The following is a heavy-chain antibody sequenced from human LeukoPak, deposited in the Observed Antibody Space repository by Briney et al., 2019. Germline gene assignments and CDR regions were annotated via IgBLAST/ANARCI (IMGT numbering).Heavy chain of an antibody. CDR2: ISYSGST. D-gene: IGHD5-12*01. J-gene: IGHJ4*02. V-gene: IGHV4-59*08. Sequence: SETLSLTCTVSVGSISGYYWTWIPQPQGKGREWIGYISYSGSTSPHPSLKSRVTISLDTSKNQFSLKLTSVTAAYTAVYYCVRGYSGYPYYLDYWGQGTLVTVSS. CDR1: VGSISGYY. CDR3: VRGYSGYPYYLDY.